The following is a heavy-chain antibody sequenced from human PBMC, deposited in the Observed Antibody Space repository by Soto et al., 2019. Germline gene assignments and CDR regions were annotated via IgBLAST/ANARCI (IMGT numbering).Heavy chain of an antibody. CDR2: IIPIFGTA. V-gene: IGHV1-69*13. CDR1: GGTFSSYA. J-gene: IGHJ6*02. Sequence: SVKVSCKASGGTFSSYAISWVRQAPGQGLEWMGGIIPIFGTANYAQKFQGRVTITADESTSTAYMELSSLRSEDTAVYYCARVITIFGVVIHYYYGMDVWGQGTTVTVSS. CDR3: ARVITIFGVVIHYYYGMDV. D-gene: IGHD3-3*01.